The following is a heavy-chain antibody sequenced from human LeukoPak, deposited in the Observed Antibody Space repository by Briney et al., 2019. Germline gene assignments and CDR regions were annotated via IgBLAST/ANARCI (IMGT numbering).Heavy chain of an antibody. J-gene: IGHJ6*03. D-gene: IGHD6-6*01. CDR3: AREDSSSSGVGYYYYMDV. CDR1: GFTFSSYG. Sequence: GGSLRLSCAAAGFTFSSYGMHWVRQAPGKGLEWVAFIRNDGSNKYYADSVKGRFTISRDNSKNTLYLQMNSLRPEDTAVYYCAREDSSSSGVGYYYYMDVWGKGTTVTVSS. V-gene: IGHV3-30*02. CDR2: IRNDGSNK.